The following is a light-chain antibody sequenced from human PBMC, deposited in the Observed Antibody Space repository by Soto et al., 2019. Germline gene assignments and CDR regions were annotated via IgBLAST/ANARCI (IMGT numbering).Light chain of an antibody. CDR3: QQYNSHSSYT. V-gene: IGKV1-5*03. CDR1: QSINTW. CDR2: KAS. J-gene: IGKJ2*01. Sequence: DIRMTQSPSTLSASVGDRVTITCRASQSINTWLAWYQQKPGKAPKLLIYKASNLRSGVPSRFSGSGSGTLYLLTLISVQPDDFACYYCQQYNSHSSYTFREAPELEIK.